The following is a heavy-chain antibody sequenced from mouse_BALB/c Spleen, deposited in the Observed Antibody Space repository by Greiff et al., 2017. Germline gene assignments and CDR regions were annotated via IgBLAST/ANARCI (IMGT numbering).Heavy chain of an antibody. CDR2: ISYSGST. Sequence: VQLQQSGPGLVKPSQSLSLTCTVTGYSITSDYAWNWIRQFPGNKLEWMGYISYSGSTSYNPSLKSRISITRDTSKNQFFLQLNSVTTEDTATYYCANGYAMDYWGQGTSVTVSS. V-gene: IGHV3-2*02. D-gene: IGHD1-1*02. CDR3: ANGYAMDY. J-gene: IGHJ4*01. CDR1: GYSITSDYA.